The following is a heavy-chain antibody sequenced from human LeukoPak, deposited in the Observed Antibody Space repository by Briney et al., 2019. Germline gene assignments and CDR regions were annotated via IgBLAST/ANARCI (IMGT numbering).Heavy chain of an antibody. D-gene: IGHD5-18*01. J-gene: IGHJ3*02. CDR1: GFTFSSYS. V-gene: IGHV3-48*01. CDR2: ISSSSSTI. Sequence: QPGGSLGLSCAASGFTFSSYSMNWVRQAPGKGLEWVSYISSSSSTIYYADSVKGRFTISRDNAKNSLYLQMNSLRAEDTAVYYCARSRDQLWYAFDIWGQGTMVTVSS. CDR3: ARSRDQLWYAFDI.